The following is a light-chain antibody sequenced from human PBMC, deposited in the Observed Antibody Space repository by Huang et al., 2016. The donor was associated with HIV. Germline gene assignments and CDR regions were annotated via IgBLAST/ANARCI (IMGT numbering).Light chain of an antibody. CDR2: SAS. J-gene: IGKJ5*01. CDR1: QDISIW. CDR3: LQADISPRS. Sequence: DIQMTQSPSSVSASEGDTVTITCRASQDISIWLAWYQQKPREAPTLLIHSASILVSGAPSRFSGRGSGTKFSRTITGLRPDDFATYYCLQADISPRSFGQGTRLDIQ. V-gene: IGKV1-12*01.